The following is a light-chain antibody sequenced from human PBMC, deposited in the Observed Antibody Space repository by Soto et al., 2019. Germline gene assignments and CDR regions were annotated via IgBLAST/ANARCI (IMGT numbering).Light chain of an antibody. Sequence: DIQMTQSPSTLSASVGYRVTITCRASQSISRWLAWYQQKPGKAPKVLIWDATSLQRGVPSRFSGSGSGTEFTLTISSLQPDDFATYYCQQYNDYSTWTFGQGTKVDIK. V-gene: IGKV1-5*01. CDR2: DAT. CDR3: QQYNDYSTWT. CDR1: QSISRW. J-gene: IGKJ1*01.